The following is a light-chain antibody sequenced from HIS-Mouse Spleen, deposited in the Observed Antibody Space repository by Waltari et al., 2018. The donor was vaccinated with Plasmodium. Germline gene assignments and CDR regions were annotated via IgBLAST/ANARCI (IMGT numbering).Light chain of an antibody. V-gene: IGKV1-39*01. CDR2: AAS. CDR3: QQSYSTWT. J-gene: IGKJ1*01. Sequence: QSPSSLSASVGDRVTITCRASQSISSYLNWYQQKPGKAPKLLIYAASSLQSGVPSRFSGSGSGTDFTLTISSLQPEDFATYYCQQSYSTWTFGQGTKVEIK. CDR1: QSISSY.